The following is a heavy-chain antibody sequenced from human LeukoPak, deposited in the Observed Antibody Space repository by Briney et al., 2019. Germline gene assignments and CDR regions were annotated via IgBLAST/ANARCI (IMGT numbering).Heavy chain of an antibody. V-gene: IGHV3-23*01. CDR3: ARSVAPTVTAARGIDP. J-gene: IGHJ5*02. D-gene: IGHD4-17*01. Sequence: PGGSLRLSCAASGFSFSTYGMSWVRQAPGKGLEWVSGVSGSGGSAYYADSVKGRFTISRDNSKNTVYLHMNSLRAEDTAVYFCARSVAPTVTAARGIDPWGQGTLVTVSS. CDR2: VSGSGGSA. CDR1: GFSFSTYG.